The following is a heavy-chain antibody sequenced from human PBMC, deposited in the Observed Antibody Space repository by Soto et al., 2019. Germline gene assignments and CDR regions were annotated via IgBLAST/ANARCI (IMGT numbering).Heavy chain of an antibody. D-gene: IGHD1-20*01. CDR3: ARVAVPYNGRWDWFDP. Sequence: DVQLLESGGGLVQPGGSLRLSCAASGFTFSDYAMNWGRQAPGKGLEWVSSIGGTGGDTYYADSVKGRFTVSRDNSKNILYLQMNSLRAEDTAIYYCARVAVPYNGRWDWFDPWGQGTLVIVSS. CDR2: IGGTGGDT. J-gene: IGHJ5*02. V-gene: IGHV3-23*01. CDR1: GFTFSDYA.